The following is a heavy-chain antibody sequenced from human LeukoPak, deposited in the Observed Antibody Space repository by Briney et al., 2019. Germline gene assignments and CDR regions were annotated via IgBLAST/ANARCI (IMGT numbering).Heavy chain of an antibody. CDR3: ARSGGFQH. CDR2: INPEGSEK. CDR1: GLTFSSSW. D-gene: IGHD2-15*01. V-gene: IGHV3-7*01. J-gene: IGHJ1*01. Sequence: PGGSLRLSCAVSGLTFSSSWMDWVRQAPGKGLEWVASINPEGSEKYSADSVKGRFTISRDNAKNSLYLQMDSLRAEDTAVYYCARSGGFQHWGQGTLVTVSS.